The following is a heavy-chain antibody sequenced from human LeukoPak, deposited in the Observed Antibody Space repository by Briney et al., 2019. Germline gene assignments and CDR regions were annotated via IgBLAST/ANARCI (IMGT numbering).Heavy chain of an antibody. Sequence: AGGSLRLSCAASGFTFSSYAMSWVRQAPGKGLEWVSSISSSSSYIYYADSVKGRFTISRDNAKNSLYLQMNSLRAEDTALYYCARDHSYYDSSGYAFDIWGQGTMVTVSS. J-gene: IGHJ3*02. CDR3: ARDHSYYDSSGYAFDI. CDR2: ISSSSSYI. D-gene: IGHD3-22*01. CDR1: GFTFSSYA. V-gene: IGHV3-21*04.